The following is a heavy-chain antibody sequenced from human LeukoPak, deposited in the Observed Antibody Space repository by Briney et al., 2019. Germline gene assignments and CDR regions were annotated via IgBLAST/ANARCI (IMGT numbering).Heavy chain of an antibody. Sequence: GGSLRLSCVASGFTFIDYFMSWFRQAPGKGLEWVASIKHNGGEKYYVDSVKGRFTISRDNAKNSLYLEMSSLRVEDTAVYYCAKSRSITTYYYDSSGYYLPPYFDYWGQGTLVTVSS. CDR3: AKSRSITTYYYDSSGYYLPPYFDY. V-gene: IGHV3-7*01. CDR2: IKHNGGEK. CDR1: GFTFIDYF. D-gene: IGHD3-22*01. J-gene: IGHJ4*02.